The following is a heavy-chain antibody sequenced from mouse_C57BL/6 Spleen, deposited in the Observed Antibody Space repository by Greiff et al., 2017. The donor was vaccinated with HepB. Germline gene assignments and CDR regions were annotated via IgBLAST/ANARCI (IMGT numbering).Heavy chain of an antibody. J-gene: IGHJ4*01. CDR3: ARSPLITHYAMDY. CDR2: IDPSDSYT. D-gene: IGHD1-1*01. V-gene: IGHV1-69*01. Sequence: QVQLQQPGAELVMPGASVKLSCKASGYTFTSYWMHWVKQRPGQGLEWIGEIDPSDSYTNYNQKFKGKSTLTVDKSSSTAYMQLSSLTSEDSAVYYCARSPLITHYAMDYWGQGTSVTVSS. CDR1: GYTFTSYW.